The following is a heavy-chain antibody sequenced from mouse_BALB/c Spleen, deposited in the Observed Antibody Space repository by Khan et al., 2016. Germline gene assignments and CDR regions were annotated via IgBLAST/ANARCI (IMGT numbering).Heavy chain of an antibody. Sequence: EVQLQESGPSLVKPSQTLSLTCSVAGDSITSGYWNWIRKFPVNKLEYMGYISYTGNTYYYPSLKSRISITRDTSKNQFYLHLNSVTTEDTATYXWARWGRNGEFSYWGQGTLVTVSA. CDR3: ARWGRNGEFSY. D-gene: IGHD1-1*01. V-gene: IGHV3-8*02. J-gene: IGHJ3*01. CDR1: GDSITSGY. CDR2: ISYTGNT.